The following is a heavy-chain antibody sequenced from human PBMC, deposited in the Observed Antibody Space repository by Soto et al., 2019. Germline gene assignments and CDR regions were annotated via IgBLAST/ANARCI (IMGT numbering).Heavy chain of an antibody. CDR3: AKMGYSSDWS. D-gene: IGHD6-19*01. CDR1: GFTLTTYA. Sequence: GGSLRLSCAASGFTLTTYAMSWVRQAPGKGLEWVSVVSGSGGTSYYADSVKGRFIISRDNSKNTLYLQMNSLRAEDTALYYCAKMGYSSDWSWGQGT. V-gene: IGHV3-23*01. J-gene: IGHJ5*02. CDR2: VSGSGGTS.